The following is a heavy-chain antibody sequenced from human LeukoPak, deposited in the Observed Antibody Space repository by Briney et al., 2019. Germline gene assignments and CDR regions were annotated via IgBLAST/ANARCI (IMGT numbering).Heavy chain of an antibody. V-gene: IGHV1-18*01. D-gene: IGHD3-10*01. CDR3: ARSKIYYGSGSYFDY. J-gene: IGHJ4*02. CDR2: TSAYNGNT. CDR1: GYTLTSYG. Sequence: GASVKVSCKASGYTLTSYGISWVRQAPGQGLEWMGWTSAYNGNTNYAQKLQGRVTMTTDTSTSTAYMELRSLRSDDTAVYYCARSKIYYGSGSYFDYWGQGTLVTVSS.